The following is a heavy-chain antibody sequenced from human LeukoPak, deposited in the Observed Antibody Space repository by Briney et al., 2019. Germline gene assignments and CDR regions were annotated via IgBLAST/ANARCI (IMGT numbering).Heavy chain of an antibody. J-gene: IGHJ4*02. CDR3: AREKRRYYDSSGPLLYYFDY. CDR1: GFTFSSYW. Sequence: PGGSLRLSCAASGFTFSSYWMSWVRQAPGKGLEWVANIKQDGSEKYYVDSVKGRFTISRDNAKNSLYLQMNSLRAEDTAVYYCAREKRRYYDSSGPLLYYFDYWGQGTLVTVSS. V-gene: IGHV3-7*01. CDR2: IKQDGSEK. D-gene: IGHD3-22*01.